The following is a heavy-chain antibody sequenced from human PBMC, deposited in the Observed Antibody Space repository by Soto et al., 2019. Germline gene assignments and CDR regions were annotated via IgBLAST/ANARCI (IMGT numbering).Heavy chain of an antibody. CDR1: GGSISSYY. V-gene: IGHV4-59*01. Sequence: PSETLSLTCTVSGGSISSYYWSWIRQPPGKGLEWIGYIYYSGSTNYNPSLKSRVTISVDTSKNQFSLKLSSVTAADTAVYYCARIYSIAAATNWFDPWGQGTLVTVSS. D-gene: IGHD6-13*01. J-gene: IGHJ5*02. CDR2: IYYSGST. CDR3: ARIYSIAAATNWFDP.